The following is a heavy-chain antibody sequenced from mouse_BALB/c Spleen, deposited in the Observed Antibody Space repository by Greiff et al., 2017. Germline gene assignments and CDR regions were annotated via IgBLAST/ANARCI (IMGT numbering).Heavy chain of an antibody. V-gene: IGHV1-18*01. CDR3: ARWSGDGYFLAY. D-gene: IGHD2-3*01. CDR2: INPNNGGT. J-gene: IGHJ3*01. CDR1: GYTFTDYN. Sequence: VQLKESGPELVKPGASVKIPCKASGYTFTDYNMDWVKQSHGKSLEWIGDINPNNGGTIYNQKFKGKATLTVDKSSSTAYMELRSLTSEDTAVYYCARWSGDGYFLAYWGQGTLVTVSA.